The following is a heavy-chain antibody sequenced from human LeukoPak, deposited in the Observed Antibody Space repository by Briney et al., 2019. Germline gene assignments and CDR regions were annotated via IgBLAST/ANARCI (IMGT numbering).Heavy chain of an antibody. CDR2: INHGGST. CDR3: ARGVPKEMSVYDWNYVTYFFYYMDV. Sequence: KSSETLSLTCVVHGGSFNDYQWTWVRQSPEKGLEWIGEINHGGSTNYNPSLKSRVTISVDTSKNQFSLKLNSVTAADTAVYYCARGVPKEMSVYDWNYVTYFFYYMDVWAKGTTVTVSS. D-gene: IGHD1-7*01. J-gene: IGHJ6*03. CDR1: GGSFNDYQ. V-gene: IGHV4-34*01.